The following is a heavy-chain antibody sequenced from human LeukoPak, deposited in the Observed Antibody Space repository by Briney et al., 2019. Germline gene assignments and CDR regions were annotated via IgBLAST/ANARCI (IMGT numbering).Heavy chain of an antibody. V-gene: IGHV4-59*01. CDR1: GGSFSGYY. CDR2: IYYSGST. Sequence: SETLSLTCAVYGGSFSGYYWSWIRQPPGKGLEWIGYIYYSGSTNYNPSLKSRVTISVDTSKNQFSLKLSSVTAADTAVYYCTYGELRSRFDYWGQGTLVTVSS. CDR3: TYGELRSRFDY. D-gene: IGHD3-10*01. J-gene: IGHJ4*02.